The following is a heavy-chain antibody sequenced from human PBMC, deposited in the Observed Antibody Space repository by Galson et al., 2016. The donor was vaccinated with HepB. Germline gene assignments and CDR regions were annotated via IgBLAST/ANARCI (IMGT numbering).Heavy chain of an antibody. CDR3: ARDGRGQYSSSSYFDY. D-gene: IGHD6-6*01. CDR2: INPSGGAT. J-gene: IGHJ4*02. V-gene: IGHV1-46*01. Sequence: QAPGQGLEWMGIINPSGGATNYAQRFQGRVTMTRDTSTSTVYMELSSLRYEDTAVYYCARDGRGQYSSSSYFDYWGQGTLVTVSS.